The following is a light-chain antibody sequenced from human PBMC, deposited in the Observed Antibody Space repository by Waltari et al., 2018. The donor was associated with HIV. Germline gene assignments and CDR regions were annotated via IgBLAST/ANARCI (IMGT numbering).Light chain of an antibody. CDR1: QSISSY. CDR3: QQTYSTPLT. V-gene: IGKV1-39*01. CDR2: AAS. Sequence: DLQMTQSPYSLSASVGDRITIPCRASQSISSYLNWYQQKPGKAPNLLIYAASSLQSGVPSRFSGGGSGTDFTLTISSLQPEDFATYYCQQTYSTPLTFGGGTKVEIK. J-gene: IGKJ4*01.